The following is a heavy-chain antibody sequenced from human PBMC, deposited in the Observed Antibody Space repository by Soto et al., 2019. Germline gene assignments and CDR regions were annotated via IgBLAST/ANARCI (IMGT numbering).Heavy chain of an antibody. CDR1: GGSISSGGYY. Sequence: QVQLQESGPGLVKPSQTLSLTCTVSGGSISSGGYYWSWIRQHPGKGLEWIGYIYYSGSTYYNPSRMSRVTISVDTSKSQFSVKLSSVAAADRAVYYCARVITIFVDSSGWYGMDVWGQGTTVTVSS. D-gene: IGHD3-22*01. V-gene: IGHV4-31*03. J-gene: IGHJ6*02. CDR2: IYYSGST. CDR3: ARVITIFVDSSGWYGMDV.